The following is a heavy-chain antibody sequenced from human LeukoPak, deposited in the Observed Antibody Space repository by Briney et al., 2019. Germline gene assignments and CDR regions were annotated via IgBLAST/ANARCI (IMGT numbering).Heavy chain of an antibody. Sequence: SGGSLRLSCAGSGFTFNSYAMNWVRQAPGKGLEWVSSITETGGRTHYAESVKGRFTTSRDNSKRTLYLQMNSLRDEDTAIYYCAKEIYYGSGSYWHSWGQGTLVTVSS. J-gene: IGHJ5*02. CDR3: AKEIYYGSGSYWHS. CDR2: ITETGGRT. D-gene: IGHD3-10*01. CDR1: GFTFNSYA. V-gene: IGHV3-23*01.